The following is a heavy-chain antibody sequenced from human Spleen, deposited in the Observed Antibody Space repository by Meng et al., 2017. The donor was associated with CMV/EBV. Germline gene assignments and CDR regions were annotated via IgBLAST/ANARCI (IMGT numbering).Heavy chain of an antibody. J-gene: IGHJ6*02. CDR3: ARESSNSHCLDV. CDR2: ISSSSSFI. Sequence: GGSLRLSCAASGFSFRSYWMHWVRQAPGKGLEWVSSISSSSSFIYYADSVKGRFIISRDNAENSLYLQVNGLRAEDTAIYYCARESSNSHCLDVWGQGTTVTVSS. D-gene: IGHD6-6*01. V-gene: IGHV3-21*01. CDR1: GFSFRSYW.